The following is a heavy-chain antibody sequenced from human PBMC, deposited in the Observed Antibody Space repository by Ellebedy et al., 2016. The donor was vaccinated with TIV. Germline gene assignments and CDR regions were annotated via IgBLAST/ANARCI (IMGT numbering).Heavy chain of an antibody. V-gene: IGHV1-2*02. CDR1: RYAFTSRW. D-gene: IGHD3-10*01. Sequence: AASVKVSCEASRYAFTSRWLHWVRQAPGQGLEWLGLIKTHNGDTIYAQKFQGRVTLTRDTSISTAYMELNRLTPDDTAVYYCARDLGVPDDYWGQGTLVTVSS. CDR3: ARDLGVPDDY. J-gene: IGHJ4*02. CDR2: IKTHNGDT.